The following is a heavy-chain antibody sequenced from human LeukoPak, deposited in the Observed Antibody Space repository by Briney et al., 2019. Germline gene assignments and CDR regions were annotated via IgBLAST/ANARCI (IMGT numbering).Heavy chain of an antibody. D-gene: IGHD6-13*01. J-gene: IGHJ4*02. CDR1: GYTFTSYY. Sequence: ASVKVSCKASGYTFTSYYMHWVRQAPGQGLEWMGWISAYNGNTNYAQKLQGRVTTTTDTSTSTAYMELRSLRSDDTAVYYCARGSSSWYGDYWGQGTLVTVSS. V-gene: IGHV1-18*04. CDR2: ISAYNGNT. CDR3: ARGSSSWYGDY.